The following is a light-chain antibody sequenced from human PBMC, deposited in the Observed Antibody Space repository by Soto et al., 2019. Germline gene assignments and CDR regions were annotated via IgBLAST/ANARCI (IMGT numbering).Light chain of an antibody. Sequence: EIVLTQSPGTLSLSPGERATLSCRASQSVSSSYLAWYQQKPGQAPRLLIYGASRRATGVPDRFSGSGSGPDFTLTISGLEPEDFAVYYCQQYDSSPFTFGQGTRLDIK. J-gene: IGKJ5*01. CDR3: QQYDSSPFT. CDR1: QSVSSSY. V-gene: IGKV3-20*01. CDR2: GAS.